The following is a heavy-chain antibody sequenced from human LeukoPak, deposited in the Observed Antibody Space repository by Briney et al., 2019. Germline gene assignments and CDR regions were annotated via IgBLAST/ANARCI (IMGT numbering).Heavy chain of an antibody. CDR2: ISSSSYI. V-gene: IGHV3-21*01. CDR1: GFTFSSYS. D-gene: IGHD3-10*01. J-gene: IGHJ6*03. CDR3: ARSTGSYYPYYYYYMDV. Sequence: TGGSLRLSCAASGFTFSSYSMNWVRQAPGKGLEWVSSISSSSYIYYADSVKGRFTISRDNAKNSLYLQMNSLRAEDTAVYYCARSTGSYYPYYYYYMDVWGKGTTVTVSS.